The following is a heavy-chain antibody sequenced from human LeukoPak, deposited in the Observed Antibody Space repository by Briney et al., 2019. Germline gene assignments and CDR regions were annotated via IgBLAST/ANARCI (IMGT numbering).Heavy chain of an antibody. D-gene: IGHD2-15*01. V-gene: IGHV1-8*03. CDR2: MNPNSGNT. CDR1: GYTFTSYD. Sequence: ASVKVSCMASGYTFTSYDINWVRQATGQGLEWMGWMNPNSGNTGYAQKFQGRVTITRNTSISTAYMELSSLRSEDTAVYYCARVRSPSDIVVVVAASYDLDYWGQGTLVTVSS. J-gene: IGHJ4*02. CDR3: ARVRSPSDIVVVVAASYDLDY.